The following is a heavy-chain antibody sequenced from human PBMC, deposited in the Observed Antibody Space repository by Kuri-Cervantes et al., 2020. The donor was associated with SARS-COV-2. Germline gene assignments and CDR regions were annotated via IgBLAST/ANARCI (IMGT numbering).Heavy chain of an antibody. J-gene: IGHJ4*02. CDR1: GFTFSRYG. CDR3: VKEANSGWYGGD. V-gene: IGHV3-30*18. Sequence: GESLKISCAASGFTFSRYGMLWARQAPGKGLELVAVIRYDGGAEHYKDSVQGRFTISRDNSNNMLYLQMNSLKPEDTAVYYCVKEANSGWYGGDWGQGSLVTVSS. CDR2: IRYDGGAE. D-gene: IGHD6-13*01.